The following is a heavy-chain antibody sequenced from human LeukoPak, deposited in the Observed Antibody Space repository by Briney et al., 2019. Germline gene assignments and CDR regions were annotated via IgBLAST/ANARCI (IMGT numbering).Heavy chain of an antibody. CDR2: ISGSGGST. V-gene: IGHV3-23*01. CDR1: GFTFSSYA. CDR3: VRDIVAGSGSYSD. Sequence: GGSLRLSCAASGFTFSSYAMSWVRQAPGKGLEWVSAISGSGGSTYYADSVKGRYTISRDNAKSTLYLQMNGLGVEDTAVYYCVRDIVAGSGSYSDWGQGTLVTVSS. D-gene: IGHD3-10*01. J-gene: IGHJ4*02.